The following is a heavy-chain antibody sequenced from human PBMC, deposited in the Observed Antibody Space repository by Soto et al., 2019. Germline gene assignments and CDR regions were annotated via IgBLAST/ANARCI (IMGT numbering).Heavy chain of an antibody. CDR2: IWYDGSNK. CDR3: ARDSGYYDSSGPSDI. Sequence: PGGSLRLSCAASGFTFDDYAMHWVRQAPGKGLELVAVIWYDGSNKYYADSVKGRFTISRDNSKNTLYLQMNSLRAEDTAVYYCARDSGYYDSSGPSDIWGQGTMVTVSS. V-gene: IGHV3-33*08. D-gene: IGHD3-22*01. CDR1: GFTFDDYA. J-gene: IGHJ3*02.